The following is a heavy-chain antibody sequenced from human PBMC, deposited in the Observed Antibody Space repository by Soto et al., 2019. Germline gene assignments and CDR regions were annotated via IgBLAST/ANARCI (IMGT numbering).Heavy chain of an antibody. J-gene: IGHJ4*02. D-gene: IGHD5-12*01. V-gene: IGHV5-51*01. CDR1: GYTFSNFW. Sequence: GESLKISCQSSGYTFSNFWIGWVRQLPGKGLEWMGIIYPGDHETRYSPSFHGKVTISADRSINTAYLQWNSLTAEDTAVYYCARDRAMATMTFDSWGPGSLVTVSS. CDR2: IYPGDHET. CDR3: ARDRAMATMTFDS.